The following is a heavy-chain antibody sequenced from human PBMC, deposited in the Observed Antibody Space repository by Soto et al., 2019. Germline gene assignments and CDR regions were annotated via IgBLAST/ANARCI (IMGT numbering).Heavy chain of an antibody. V-gene: IGHV3-48*02. CDR3: ARDFGHGYYLDY. D-gene: IGHD3-3*01. J-gene: IGHJ4*02. CDR2: ITDSSDTV. CDR1: GFSFSNYN. Sequence: EVQLVESGGGLVQPGGSLRLSCVATGFSFSNYNMNWVRQAPGKGLEWVSYITDSSDTVHYADSVRGRFTISRDNAESSLYQQMNRLRDEETAVYFCARDFGHGYYLDYWGRGTLVTVSS.